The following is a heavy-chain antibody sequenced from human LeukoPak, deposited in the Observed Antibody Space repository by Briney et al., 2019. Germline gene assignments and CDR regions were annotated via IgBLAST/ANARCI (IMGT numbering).Heavy chain of an antibody. J-gene: IGHJ5*02. CDR2: IKPDGSAQ. V-gene: IGHV3-7*01. D-gene: IGHD3-22*01. CDR1: GFTFSNSW. CDR3: ANGETYSSGP. Sequence: PGGSLRLSCAASGFTFSNSWMSWVRQAPGKGLEWVGTIKPDGSAQYYVDSVKGRFTISRDNAKNSLFLQINSLRAEDTAVYYCANGETYSSGPWGQGTLVTVSS.